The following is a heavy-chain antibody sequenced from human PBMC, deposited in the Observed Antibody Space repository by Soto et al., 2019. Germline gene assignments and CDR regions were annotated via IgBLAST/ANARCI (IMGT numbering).Heavy chain of an antibody. CDR2: ISAHNGNT. CDR1: GYTFTTYG. V-gene: IGHV1-18*01. J-gene: IGHJ4*02. CDR3: ARGRYGDY. D-gene: IGHD1-1*01. Sequence: QVHLVQSGAEVKRPGALVKVSCKGSGYTFTTYGITWVRQAPGQGLEWVGWISAHNGNTNYAQKLQGRVTVTRDTSTSTAYMELRSLRSDDTAVYYCARGRYGDYWGQGALVTVSS.